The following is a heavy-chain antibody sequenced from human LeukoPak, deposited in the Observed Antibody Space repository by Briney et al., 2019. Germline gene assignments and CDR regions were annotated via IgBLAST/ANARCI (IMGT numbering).Heavy chain of an antibody. J-gene: IGHJ6*03. CDR2: IYYSGST. V-gene: IGHV4-39*07. Sequence: PSETLSLTCTVSGGSISSSSYYWGWIRQPPGKGLKWIGSIYYSGSTYYNPSLKSRVTISVDTSKNQFSLKLTSVTAADTAVYYCASPFYYGSGRGYYMDVWGKGTTVTVSS. D-gene: IGHD3-10*01. CDR3: ASPFYYGSGRGYYMDV. CDR1: GGSISSSSYY.